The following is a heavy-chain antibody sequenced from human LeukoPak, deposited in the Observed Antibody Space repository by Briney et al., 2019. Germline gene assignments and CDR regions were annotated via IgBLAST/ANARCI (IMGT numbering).Heavy chain of an antibody. J-gene: IGHJ2*01. V-gene: IGHV3-33*06. D-gene: IGHD1-26*01. CDR3: AKDRTVGASYWYFDL. CDR2: IWYDGSNK. CDR1: GFTFSSYG. Sequence: TGRSLRLSCAASGFTFSSYGMHWVRQAPGKGLEWVAVIWYDGSNKYYADSVKGRFTISRDSSKNTLFLHMNTLRAEDTAIYYCAKDRTVGASYWYFDLWGRGTLVTVSS.